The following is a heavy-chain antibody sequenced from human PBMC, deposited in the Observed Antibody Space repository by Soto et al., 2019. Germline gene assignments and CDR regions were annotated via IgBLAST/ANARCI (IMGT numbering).Heavy chain of an antibody. J-gene: IGHJ5*02. V-gene: IGHV4-31*03. Sequence: PSETLSLTCTVSGGSISSGIYYWNWIRQHPGKGLEWSGYIYYNGVKYYNPSLKSRVTISVDTSKNQFSLKLSSVTAADTAVYYCARATEPYQFLDGKKYWFDPWGQGALATVSS. D-gene: IGHD6-19*01. CDR2: IYYNGVK. CDR1: GGSISSGIYY. CDR3: ARATEPYQFLDGKKYWFDP.